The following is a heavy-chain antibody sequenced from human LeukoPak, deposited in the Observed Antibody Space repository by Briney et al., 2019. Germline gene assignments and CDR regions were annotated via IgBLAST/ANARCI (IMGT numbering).Heavy chain of an antibody. V-gene: IGHV1-69*04. CDR2: IIPILGIA. D-gene: IGHD3-10*01. CDR1: GGTFTSYV. Sequence: SGTVSVTASGGTFTSYVIRWVRQAPGQGGEWMGRIIPILGIANYAQKIKGRVTITADKSTRTVHMEVSSRRSEDTDVYYWTRRPREVLRGSFNWFDPWGQGTLVTVSS. CDR3: TRRPREVLRGSFNWFDP. J-gene: IGHJ5*02.